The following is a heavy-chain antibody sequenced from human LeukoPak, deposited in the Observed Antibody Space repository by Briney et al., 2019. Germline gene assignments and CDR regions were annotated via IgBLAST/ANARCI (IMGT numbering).Heavy chain of an antibody. CDR2: IYHSGST. CDR3: ARDCSGGSCYGAFDI. D-gene: IGHD2-15*01. V-gene: IGHV4-30-2*01. J-gene: IGHJ3*02. CDR1: GGSMSSGSYS. Sequence: SETLSLTCTVSGGSMSSGSYSWSWIRQPPGKGLEWIGYIYHSGSTYYNPSLKSRVTISVDRSKKQFSLKLSSVTAADTAVYYCARDCSGGSCYGAFDIWGQGTMVTVSS.